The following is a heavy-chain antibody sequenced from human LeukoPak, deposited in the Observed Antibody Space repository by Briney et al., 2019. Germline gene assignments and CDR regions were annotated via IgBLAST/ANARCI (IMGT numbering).Heavy chain of an antibody. V-gene: IGHV3-49*04. CDR2: IRSKAYGGTT. J-gene: IGHJ4*02. CDR1: GFAFSSYA. D-gene: IGHD3-10*01. CDR3: TRDTNPLGFGNPLLGY. Sequence: GGSLRLSCAASGFAFSSYAMSWVRQAPGKGLEWVGFIRSKAYGGTTEYAASVKGRFTISRDDSKSIAYLQMNSLKTEDTAVYYCTRDTNPLGFGNPLLGYWGQGTLVTVSS.